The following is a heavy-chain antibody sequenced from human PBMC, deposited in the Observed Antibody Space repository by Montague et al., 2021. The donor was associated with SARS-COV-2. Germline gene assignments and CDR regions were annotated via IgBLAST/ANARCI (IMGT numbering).Heavy chain of an antibody. CDR2: VYYSGTA. V-gene: IGHV4-61*01. Sequence: SETLSLTCTVSGGSVRSGLYYWTWIRQPPGKGPEWIGYVYYSGTANHNPSLKSRLTLTVDTSKNQFSLKLSSVAAADTAIYYCARERLDCSGTSCYTNGLDVWGQGTMVTVSS. J-gene: IGHJ6*02. CDR3: ARERLDCSGTSCYTNGLDV. CDR1: GGSVRSGLYY. D-gene: IGHD2-15*01.